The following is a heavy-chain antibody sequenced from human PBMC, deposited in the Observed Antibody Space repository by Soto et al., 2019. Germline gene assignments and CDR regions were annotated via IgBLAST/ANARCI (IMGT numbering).Heavy chain of an antibody. CDR3: ARSIVVVTALDY. Sequence: ASVKVSCKASGYTFTGYYMHWVRQAPGQGLEWMGWINPNSGGTNYAQKFQGWVTMTRDTSISTAYMELSRLRSEDTAVYYCARSIVVVTALDYWGQGTLVTVSS. CDR2: INPNSGGT. CDR1: GYTFTGYY. J-gene: IGHJ4*02. V-gene: IGHV1-2*04. D-gene: IGHD2-21*02.